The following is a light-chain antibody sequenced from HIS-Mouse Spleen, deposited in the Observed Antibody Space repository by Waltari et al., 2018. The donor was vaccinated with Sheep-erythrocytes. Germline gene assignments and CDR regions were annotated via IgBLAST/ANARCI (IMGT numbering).Light chain of an antibody. J-gene: IGKJ1*01. Sequence: DIVMTQSPLSLPVTPGEPASISCSSSQSLLHSNGYNYLDWYLQKPGQSPQLLIYLGSNRGSGVPDRVIGSGAGTDFTLKISRVEGADVGVYYCMQALQTPWTFGQGTKVEIK. CDR1: QSLLHSNGYNY. V-gene: IGKV2-28*01. CDR2: LGS. CDR3: MQALQTPWT.